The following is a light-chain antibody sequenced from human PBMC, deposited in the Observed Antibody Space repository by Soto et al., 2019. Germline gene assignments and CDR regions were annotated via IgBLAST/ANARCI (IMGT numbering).Light chain of an antibody. CDR1: QSISSW. J-gene: IGKJ2*01. CDR3: QQYKSYSS. Sequence: DIQMTQSPSTLSASVGDRVTITCRASQSISSWLAWYQQKPGKAPKLLIYDASSLESGVPSRFSGSGSGTQFTLTISSLQSDDFATYYCQQYKSYSSFGQGTKLEIK. V-gene: IGKV1-5*01. CDR2: DAS.